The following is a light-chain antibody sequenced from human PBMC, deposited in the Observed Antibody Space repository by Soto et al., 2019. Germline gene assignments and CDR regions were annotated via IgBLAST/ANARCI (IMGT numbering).Light chain of an antibody. CDR3: QQANSFPLT. J-gene: IGKJ5*01. Sequence: DVQMTQSPSSVSASVGDRVTITSRASQGISRWLAWYKQKPGKAPKFMSYAASSLQSGVPSRVRGSGSGTDFTLTISSLKPEDFEIYYCQQANSFPLTFGGGTRLEIK. CDR2: AAS. V-gene: IGKV1-12*01. CDR1: QGISRW.